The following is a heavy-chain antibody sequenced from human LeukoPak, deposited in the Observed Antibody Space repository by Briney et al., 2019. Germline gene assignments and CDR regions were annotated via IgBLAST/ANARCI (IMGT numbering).Heavy chain of an antibody. CDR3: ARAWGYCGGECYFSSPLSRLDP. CDR2: ISAYNGNT. CDR1: GYTFTSYG. V-gene: IGHV1-18*01. Sequence: ASVKVSCKASGYTFTSYGISWVRQAPGQGLEWMGWISAYNGNTNYAQKLQGRVTMTTDTSTSTAYMELRSLRSDDTAVYYCARAWGYCGGECYFSSPLSRLDPWGQGTLVTVPS. D-gene: IGHD2-21*01. J-gene: IGHJ5*02.